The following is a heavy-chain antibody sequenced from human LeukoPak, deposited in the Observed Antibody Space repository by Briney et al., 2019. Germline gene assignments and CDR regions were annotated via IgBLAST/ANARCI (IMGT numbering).Heavy chain of an antibody. CDR2: LSGSGDSK. V-gene: IGHV3-11*01. CDR3: ARRAYSNHFFDY. D-gene: IGHD4-11*01. J-gene: IGHJ4*02. CDR1: GFTFSDYY. Sequence: GGSLRLSCAASGFTFSDYYMSWIRQAPGKGLEWVSDLSGSGDSKFYADSVKGRFTTSRDNAKKSLYLQVSSLRAEDTAVYYCARRAYSNHFFDYWGQGTLVTVSS.